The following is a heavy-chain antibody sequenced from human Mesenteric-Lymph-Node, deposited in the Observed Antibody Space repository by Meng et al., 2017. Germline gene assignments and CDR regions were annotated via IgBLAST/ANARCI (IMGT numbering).Heavy chain of an antibody. CDR1: GFTFSNYA. D-gene: IGHD4-17*01. Sequence: GGSLKISCAASGFTFSNYAMHWVRQAPGKGLEWVAVISHEGSLKYYADSVKGRFTISRDDSKNTLYLQMNSLRGEDMAVYYCAGGFFFYGEIDYWGQGTLVTVSS. V-gene: IGHV3-30*04. J-gene: IGHJ4*02. CDR3: AGGFFFYGEIDY. CDR2: ISHEGSLK.